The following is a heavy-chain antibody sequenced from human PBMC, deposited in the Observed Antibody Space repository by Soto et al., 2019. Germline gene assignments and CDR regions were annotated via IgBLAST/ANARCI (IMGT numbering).Heavy chain of an antibody. CDR1: GFTFSSYA. CDR2: ISGNGGST. J-gene: IGHJ4*02. V-gene: IGHV3-23*01. D-gene: IGHD4-17*01. CDR3: AKSYEDATVTTLFWY. Sequence: GGSLRLSCAASGFTFSSYAMSWVRQAPGKGLEWVSAISGNGGSTYYADSVKGRFTISRDNSKNTLYLQMNSLRAEDTAVYYCAKSYEDATVTTLFWYWGQGTLVTVSS.